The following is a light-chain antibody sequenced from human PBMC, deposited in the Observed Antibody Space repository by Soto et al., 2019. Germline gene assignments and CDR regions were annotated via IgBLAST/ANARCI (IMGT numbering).Light chain of an antibody. Sequence: DIQMTKSPSSLSVAIGDRVTITCRASQRITTSLHWYQHRPVKAPRLLIYAVSTLESGVPTRFSGRSYGTGFILTISSLQPENFATYHWQQGYSPPLTFGQATKVDI. J-gene: IGKJ1*01. CDR3: QQGYSPPLT. V-gene: IGKV1-39*01. CDR1: QRITTS. CDR2: AVS.